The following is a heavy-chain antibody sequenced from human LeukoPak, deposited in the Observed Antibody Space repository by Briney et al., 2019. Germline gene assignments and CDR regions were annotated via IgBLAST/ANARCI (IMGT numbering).Heavy chain of an antibody. Sequence: ASVKISCKVSGYTFRSYGISWVRQAPGQGLEWMGWISPYSGSTNYPQKFQGRVTVTTDTSTSTAYMELRSLRSDDTAVYFCARALREYSSSWFSDFWGQGTLVTVSS. CDR2: ISPYSGST. V-gene: IGHV1-18*01. D-gene: IGHD6-13*01. J-gene: IGHJ4*02. CDR3: ARALREYSSSWFSDF. CDR1: GYTFRSYG.